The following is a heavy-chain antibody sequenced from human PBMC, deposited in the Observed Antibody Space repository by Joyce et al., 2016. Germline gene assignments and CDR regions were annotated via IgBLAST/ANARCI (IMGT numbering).Heavy chain of an antibody. D-gene: IGHD3-10*01. Sequence: QVQLQESGPGLVKPSQTLSLTCTVSGGSIRSDYYYWSWIRQSPGKGLECIGYIFPSGGTYSNPSLKRRLTISVDTSKNHFSLKLRSVTPADTATYFCSRARGGAYAMDVWGPGTTVTVSS. CDR1: GGSIRSDYYY. J-gene: IGHJ6*02. CDR3: SRARGGAYAMDV. V-gene: IGHV4-30-4*01. CDR2: IFPSGGT.